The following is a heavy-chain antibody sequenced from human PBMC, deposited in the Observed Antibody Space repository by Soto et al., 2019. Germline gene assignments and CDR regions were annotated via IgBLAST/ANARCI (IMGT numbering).Heavy chain of an antibody. D-gene: IGHD2-8*02. Sequence: SETLSLTCAVSGVSIHNSHSFWGWIRQPPGKGLEFIGSMYYSGGANYNPSLKSRVTISLDTSKNQFSLTVNSVTAADTAIYYCGRVVYGATCHYDFDSWGQGTLVTVSS. CDR1: GVSIHNSHSF. CDR3: GRVVYGATCHYDFDS. J-gene: IGHJ5*01. V-gene: IGHV4-39*01. CDR2: MYYSGGA.